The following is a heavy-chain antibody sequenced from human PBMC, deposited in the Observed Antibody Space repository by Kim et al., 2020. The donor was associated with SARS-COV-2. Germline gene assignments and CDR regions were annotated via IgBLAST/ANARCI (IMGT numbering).Heavy chain of an antibody. D-gene: IGHD3-10*01. Sequence: GSLRLSCTVSGGSISSYYWSWIRQPPGKGLEWIGYIYYSGSTNYNPSLKSRVTISVDTSKNQFSLKLSSVTAADTAVYYCARHYGSGRPYFDYWGQGTL. CDR1: GGSISSYY. V-gene: IGHV4-59*08. CDR2: IYYSGST. CDR3: ARHYGSGRPYFDY. J-gene: IGHJ4*02.